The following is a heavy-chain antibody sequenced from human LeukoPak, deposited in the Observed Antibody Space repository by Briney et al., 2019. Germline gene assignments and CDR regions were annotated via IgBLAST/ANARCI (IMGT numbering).Heavy chain of an antibody. Sequence: GGSLRLSCAASGFXFSSYWMHWVRQAPGKGLVWVSRINSDGSTTNYADSVKGRFTISRDNAKNMLYLQMNSLRAEDTAMYYCARGLRPSDYWGQGTLVTVSS. CDR1: GFXFSSYW. CDR2: INSDGSTT. V-gene: IGHV3-74*01. J-gene: IGHJ4*02. D-gene: IGHD2-21*01. CDR3: ARGLRPSDY.